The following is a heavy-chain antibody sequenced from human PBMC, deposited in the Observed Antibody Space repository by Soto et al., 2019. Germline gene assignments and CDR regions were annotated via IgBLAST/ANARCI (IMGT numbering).Heavy chain of an antibody. D-gene: IGHD3-9*01. J-gene: IGHJ6*04. CDR1: GYSFTSYW. Sequence: GESLKISCKGSGYSFTSYWISWVRQMPGKGLEWMGRIDPSDSYTNYSPSFQGHVTISADKAISTAYLQWSSLKASDTAMYYCARLPYDIVTGSVWAYYYYGMDVWGKGTTVTVSS. V-gene: IGHV5-10-1*01. CDR3: ARLPYDIVTGSVWAYYYYGMDV. CDR2: IDPSDSYT.